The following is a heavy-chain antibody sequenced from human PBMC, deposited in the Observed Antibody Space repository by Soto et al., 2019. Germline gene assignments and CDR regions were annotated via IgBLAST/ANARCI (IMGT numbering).Heavy chain of an antibody. D-gene: IGHD3-10*01. CDR3: AHPITVVRGVMGTYGLDV. CDR1: GFSLSASGVG. CDR2: IYWDDDK. V-gene: IGHV2-5*02. Sequence: QITLKESGPTLVKPTQTLTLTCTFSGFSLSASGVGVAWIRQPPGKALEWLALIYWDDDKRYSPSLKSRLTLTKDTSKNQVVLTLTNVDPVDTATYYCAHPITVVRGVMGTYGLDVWGQGTTVTVSS. J-gene: IGHJ6*02.